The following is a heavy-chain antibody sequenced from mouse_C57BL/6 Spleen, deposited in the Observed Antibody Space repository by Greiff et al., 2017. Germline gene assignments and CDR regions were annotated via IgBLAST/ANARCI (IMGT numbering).Heavy chain of an antibody. CDR1: GYSITSGYD. D-gene: IGHD2-3*01. Sequence: VQLKQSGPGMVKPSQSLSLTCTVTGYSITSGYDWHWIRHFPGNKLEWMGYISYSGSTNYNPSLKSRISITHDTSKNHFFLKLNSVTTEDTATYYCARGDGYWYFDVWGTGTTVTVSS. V-gene: IGHV3-1*01. J-gene: IGHJ1*03. CDR3: ARGDGYWYFDV. CDR2: ISYSGST.